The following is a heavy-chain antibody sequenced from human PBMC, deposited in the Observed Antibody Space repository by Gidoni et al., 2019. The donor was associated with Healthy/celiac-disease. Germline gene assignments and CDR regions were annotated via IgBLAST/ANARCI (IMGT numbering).Heavy chain of an antibody. Sequence: QVQLVESGGGVVQPGRSLRLSCAASGFTFSSSGMHWVRPAPGKGLGWVAVIWYDGSNKYYADSVKGRFTISRDNSKNTLYLQMNSLRAEDTAVYYCARTKSSGWYRSDAFDIWGQGTMVTVSS. D-gene: IGHD6-19*01. V-gene: IGHV3-33*08. J-gene: IGHJ3*02. CDR1: GFTFSSSG. CDR3: ARTKSSGWYRSDAFDI. CDR2: IWYDGSNK.